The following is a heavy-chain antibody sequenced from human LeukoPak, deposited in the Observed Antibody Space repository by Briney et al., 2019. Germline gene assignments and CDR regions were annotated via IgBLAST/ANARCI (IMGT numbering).Heavy chain of an antibody. CDR3: AGGIDF. CDR2: INSDGSDT. J-gene: IGHJ4*02. V-gene: IGHV3-74*01. Sequence: GGSLRLSCAASGFTFSSYWMHWVRQAPGKGLVWVSGINSDGSDTVYADSVKGRFTISRDNAKNTLYLQMNSLRVEDTAVYYCAGGIDFWGQGTLVTVSS. CDR1: GFTFSSYW.